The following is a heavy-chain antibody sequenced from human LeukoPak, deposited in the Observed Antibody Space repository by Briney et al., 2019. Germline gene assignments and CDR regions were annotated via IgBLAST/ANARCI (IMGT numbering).Heavy chain of an antibody. D-gene: IGHD3-16*02. CDR1: GFTVSSSH. CDR2: IYSGGST. CDR3: AKVVWGSYRYTDY. Sequence: GGSLRLSCAASGFTVSSSHMTWVRQAPGKGLECVSLIYSGGSTYYSDSVKGRFTISRDNSKNTLFLQMDSLRAEDTAVYFCAKVVWGSYRYTDYWGQGTLVTVSS. V-gene: IGHV3-66*01. J-gene: IGHJ4*02.